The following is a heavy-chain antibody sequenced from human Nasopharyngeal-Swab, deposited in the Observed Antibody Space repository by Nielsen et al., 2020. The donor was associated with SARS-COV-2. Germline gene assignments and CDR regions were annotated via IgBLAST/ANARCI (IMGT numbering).Heavy chain of an antibody. CDR2: ISSSRSYI. J-gene: IGHJ6*02. V-gene: IGHV3-21*01. D-gene: IGHD3-3*01. Sequence: GGSLRLSCAASGFTFTNYNFNWVRQAPGKWLGWVSYISSSRSYIYYADSVKGRFTISRDNAKNSLYLQMNSLRAEDTAVYYCARDGLDYDFWSAYFMDVWGQGTTVTVSS. CDR3: ARDGLDYDFWSAYFMDV. CDR1: GFTFTNYN.